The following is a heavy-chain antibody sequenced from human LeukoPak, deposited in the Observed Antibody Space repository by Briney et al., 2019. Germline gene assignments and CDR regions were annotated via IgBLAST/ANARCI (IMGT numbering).Heavy chain of an antibody. J-gene: IGHJ6*02. D-gene: IGHD5-24*01. V-gene: IGHV1-69*04. CDR2: IIPILGIA. CDR1: GGTFSSYA. CDR3: ASRHDGHDYYYGMDV. Sequence: SVKVSCKASGGTFSSYAISWVRQAPGQGLEWMGRIIPILGIANYAQKFQGRVTITADKSTSTAYMELSSLRSEDTAVYYCASRHDGHDYYYGMDVWGQGTTVTVSS.